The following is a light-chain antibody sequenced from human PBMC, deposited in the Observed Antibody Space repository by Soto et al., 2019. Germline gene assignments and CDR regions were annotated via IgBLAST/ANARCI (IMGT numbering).Light chain of an antibody. CDR3: SSYAGSTLVV. J-gene: IGLJ2*01. V-gene: IGLV2-14*01. CDR2: EVN. CDR1: SSDVGGYKY. Sequence: QSALTQPASVSGSPGQSITISCTGTSSDVGGYKYVSWYQQYPGKAPKVMIYEVNNRPSGVSNRFSGSKSGNTASLTISGLQAEDEADYYCSSYAGSTLVVFGGGTKVTVL.